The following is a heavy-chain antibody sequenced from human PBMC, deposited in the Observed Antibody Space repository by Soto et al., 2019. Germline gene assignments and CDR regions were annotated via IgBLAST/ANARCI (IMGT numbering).Heavy chain of an antibody. D-gene: IGHD2-2*01. V-gene: IGHV1-18*04. CDR2: ISAYNGNT. J-gene: IGHJ5*02. CDR3: ARAREHCSSTSCYPFDP. Sequence: GASVKVSCKASGYTFTSYGISWVRQAPGQGLEWMGWISAYNGNTNYAQKLQGRVTMTTDTSTSTAYMELRSLRSDDTAVYYCARAREHCSSTSCYPFDPWGQGTLVTVSS. CDR1: GYTFTSYG.